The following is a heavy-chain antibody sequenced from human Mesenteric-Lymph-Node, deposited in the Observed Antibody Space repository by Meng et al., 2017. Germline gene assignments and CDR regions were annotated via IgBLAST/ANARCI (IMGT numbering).Heavy chain of an antibody. J-gene: IGHJ4*02. CDR3: ARDPLYCSSTSCYLD. Sequence: ASVKVSCKASGYTFTSYGISWVRQAPGQGLEWMGRINPNSGGTNYAQKFQGRVTMTRDTSISTAYMELSRLRSDDTAVYYCARDPLYCSSTSCYLDWGQGTLVTVSS. D-gene: IGHD2-2*01. CDR2: INPNSGGT. CDR1: GYTFTSYG. V-gene: IGHV1-2*06.